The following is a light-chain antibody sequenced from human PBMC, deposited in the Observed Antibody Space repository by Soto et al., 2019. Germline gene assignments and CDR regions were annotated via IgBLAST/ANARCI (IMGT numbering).Light chain of an antibody. J-gene: IGLJ2*01. CDR2: DVS. Sequence: QSALTQPASVSGSPGQSITISCTGTSSDVGGYNYVSWYQQHPGKAPKLMIYDVSNRPSGVSNRFSGSKSGNTASLTISGLQAEDEADYYCAAWDDSLSAVVFGGGTQLTVL. V-gene: IGLV2-14*01. CDR3: AAWDDSLSAVV. CDR1: SSDVGGYNY.